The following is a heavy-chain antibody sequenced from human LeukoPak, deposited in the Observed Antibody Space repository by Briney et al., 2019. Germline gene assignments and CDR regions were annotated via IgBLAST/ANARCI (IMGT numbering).Heavy chain of an antibody. CDR2: INDRGIAT. CDR1: GFTFSNYA. D-gene: IGHD6-13*01. Sequence: GGSLRLSCAASGFTFSNYAMSWVRQAPGKGLEWVSTINDRGIATYYADSVKGRFTISRDNSKNTLYLQMNSLRAEDTAVYYCAKDIQAAAANGEEFDYWGQGTLVTVSS. J-gene: IGHJ4*02. V-gene: IGHV3-23*01. CDR3: AKDIQAAAANGEEFDY.